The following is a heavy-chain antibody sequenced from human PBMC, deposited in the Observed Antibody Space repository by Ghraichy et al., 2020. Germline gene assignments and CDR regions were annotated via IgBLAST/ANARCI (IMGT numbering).Heavy chain of an antibody. J-gene: IGHJ4*02. V-gene: IGHV4-30-2*01. Sequence: SQTLSLTCAVSGGSISSGGYSWSWIRQPPGKGLEWIGYIYHSGSTYYNPSLKSRVTISVDRSKNQFSLKLSSVTAADTAVYYCARGYYDSSGYYPYHIDYWGQGTLVTVSS. D-gene: IGHD3-22*01. CDR2: IYHSGST. CDR1: GGSISSGGYS. CDR3: ARGYYDSSGYYPYHIDY.